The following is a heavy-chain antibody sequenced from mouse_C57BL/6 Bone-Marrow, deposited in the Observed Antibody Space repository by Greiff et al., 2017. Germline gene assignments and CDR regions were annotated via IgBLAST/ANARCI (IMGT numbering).Heavy chain of an antibody. CDR2: IHPNRGST. D-gene: IGHD2-3*01. V-gene: IGHV1-64*01. Sequence: QVQLQQPGAELVKPGASVKLSCKASGYTFTSYWMHWVKQRPGQGLEWIGMIHPNRGSTNYNEKLKSKATLTVDKSSSTAYMQLSSLTSEDSAVYYCADGYYVYWYFDVWGTGTTVTVSS. CDR1: GYTFTSYW. CDR3: ADGYYVYWYFDV. J-gene: IGHJ1*03.